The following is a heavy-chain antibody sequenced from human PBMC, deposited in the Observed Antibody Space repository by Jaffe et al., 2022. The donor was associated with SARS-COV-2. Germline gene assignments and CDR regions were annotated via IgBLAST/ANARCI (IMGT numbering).Heavy chain of an antibody. J-gene: IGHJ4*02. CDR3: ARGLGGNRYFDH. CDR1: GGYINSYY. Sequence: QVQLQESGPGLVKPSETLSLICTVSGGYINSYYWSWIRQPPGKGLECIGYIYDSGNTNYNPSLKSRVSISIDSSKSQFSLKLRSVTAADTAVYYCARGLGGNRYFDHWGPGTLVTVSS. V-gene: IGHV4-59*01. CDR2: IYDSGNT. D-gene: IGHD4-4*01.